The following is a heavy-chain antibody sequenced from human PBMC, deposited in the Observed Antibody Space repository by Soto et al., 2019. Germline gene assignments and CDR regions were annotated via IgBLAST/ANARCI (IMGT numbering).Heavy chain of an antibody. V-gene: IGHV1-8*01. D-gene: IGHD3-3*01. J-gene: IGHJ6*02. CDR2: MNPNSGNT. CDR3: ARGLPTLSIFGVVTTYYYYYGMDV. Sequence: ASVKVSCKASGYTFTSYDINWVRQATGQGLEWMGWMNPNSGNTGYAQKFQGRVTMTRNTSISTAYMELSSLRSEDTAVYYCARGLPTLSIFGVVTTYYYYYGMDVWGQGTTVTVSS. CDR1: GYTFTSYD.